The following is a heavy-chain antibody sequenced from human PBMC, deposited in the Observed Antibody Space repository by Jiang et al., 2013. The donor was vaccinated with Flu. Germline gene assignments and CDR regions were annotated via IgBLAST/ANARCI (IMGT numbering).Heavy chain of an antibody. D-gene: IGHD2-21*01. J-gene: IGHJ4*02. CDR2: INPSGGAT. CDR3: MVIARDY. CDR1: GYSFISYY. V-gene: IGHV1-46*01. Sequence: SGAEVKTPGASVKVSCKASGYSFISYYMNWVRQAPGRGPEWMGIINPSGGATSYAQKFQGRVTMTRDTSTSTVYMELSSLRSEDAAVYYCMVIARDYWGQGTLVTVSS.